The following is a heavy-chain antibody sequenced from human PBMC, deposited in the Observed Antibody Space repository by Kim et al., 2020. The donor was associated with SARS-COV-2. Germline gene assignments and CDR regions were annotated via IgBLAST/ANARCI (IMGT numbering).Heavy chain of an antibody. D-gene: IGHD6-6*01. CDR2: INPNSGGT. Sequence: ASVKVSCKASGYTFTGYYMHWVRQAPGQGLEWMGWINPNSGGTNYAQKFQGRVTMTRDTSISTAYMELSRLRSDDTAVYYCARDAGLRKSYSSSSGLEFYYYYYMDVWGKGTTVTVSS. CDR1: GYTFTGYY. CDR3: ARDAGLRKSYSSSSGLEFYYYYYMDV. J-gene: IGHJ6*03. V-gene: IGHV1-2*02.